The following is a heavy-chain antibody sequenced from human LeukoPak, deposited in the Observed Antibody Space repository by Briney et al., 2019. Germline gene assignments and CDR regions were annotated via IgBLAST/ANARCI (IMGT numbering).Heavy chain of an antibody. CDR3: AREGQAYCSSTSCSFRY. D-gene: IGHD2-2*01. CDR2: IYTSGST. CDR1: GGSISSGSYY. J-gene: IGHJ4*02. V-gene: IGHV4-61*02. Sequence: SQTLSLTCTVSGGSISSGSYYWSCIRQPAGKGLECIGRIYTSGSTNYSPSLKSRVTISVDTSKNQFSLKLSSVTAADTAVYYCAREGQAYCSSTSCSFRYWGQGTLVTVSS.